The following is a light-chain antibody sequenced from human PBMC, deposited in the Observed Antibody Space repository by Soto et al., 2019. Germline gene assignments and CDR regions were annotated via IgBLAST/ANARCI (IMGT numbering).Light chain of an antibody. CDR1: SSDVGAYNY. CDR3: SSYTSATTYV. CDR2: DVS. V-gene: IGLV2-14*03. Sequence: QSELTQPASVNGSPGQSITISCTRTSSDVGAYNYDSWYQQHHPGEAPKLIIYDVSHRPSGVSNRFSGSKSGNTASLTISGLQTEDEADYYCSSYTSATTYVFGTGTKVTVL. J-gene: IGLJ1*01.